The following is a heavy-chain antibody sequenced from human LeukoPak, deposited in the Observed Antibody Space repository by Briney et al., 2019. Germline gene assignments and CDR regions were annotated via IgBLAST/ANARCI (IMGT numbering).Heavy chain of an antibody. J-gene: IGHJ4*02. V-gene: IGHV3-9*01. CDR3: AKDMGVITMVRVFDY. Sequence: PGRSLRLSCAASGFTFDDYAMHWVRQAPGKGLEWVSSISWNSGSIGYADSVKGRFTISRDNAKNSLYLQMNSLRAEDTALYYCAKDMGVITMVRVFDYWGQGTLVTVSS. D-gene: IGHD3-10*01. CDR1: GFTFDDYA. CDR2: ISWNSGSI.